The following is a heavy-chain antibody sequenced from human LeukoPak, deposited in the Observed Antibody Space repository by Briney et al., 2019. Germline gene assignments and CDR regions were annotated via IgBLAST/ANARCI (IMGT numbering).Heavy chain of an antibody. D-gene: IGHD1-26*01. CDR3: ARHILGGPAFDM. V-gene: IGHV5-10-1*01. CDR2: MDPSDSYT. Sequence: GESLKISCKGSGFSCSTYWISWVRKMPGKGLEWMGTMDPSDSYTNYSPSFQGHVTISADKSISTAYLQWSSLKASDIAMYYCARHILGGPAFDMWGQGTMVTVSS. J-gene: IGHJ3*02. CDR1: GFSCSTYW.